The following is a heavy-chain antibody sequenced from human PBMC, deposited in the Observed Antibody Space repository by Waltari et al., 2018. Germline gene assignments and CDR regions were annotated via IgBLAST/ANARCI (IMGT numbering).Heavy chain of an antibody. V-gene: IGHV3-49*03. J-gene: IGHJ4*02. Sequence: EVQLVESGGGLVQTGRSLRLYCTASGFTFGHYAMHWFRQAPGKGLEWVGFIRSKAYGGTTEYAASVKGRFTISRDDSKSIAYLQMNSLKTEDTAVYYCTRDGGGPAMEYWGQGTLVTVSS. D-gene: IGHD5-18*01. CDR2: IRSKAYGGTT. CDR3: TRDGGGPAMEY. CDR1: GFTFGHYA.